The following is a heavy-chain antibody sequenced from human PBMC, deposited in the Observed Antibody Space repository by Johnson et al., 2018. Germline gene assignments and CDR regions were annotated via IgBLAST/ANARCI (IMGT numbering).Heavy chain of an antibody. D-gene: IGHD1-26*01. V-gene: IGHV3-30*03. CDR1: GFTFRNYG. CDR2: LLYDGSDK. J-gene: IGHJ4*02. Sequence: QVQLVQSGGGVVQPGRSLRLSCAASGFTFRNYGMHWVRQAPGKGLEWVAILLYDGSDKYYADSVKGRFTISRDNSKNTLYLQRNSLRPEDTAVYYCATLRYSGSYYADYWGQGTLVTVSS. CDR3: ATLRYSGSYYADY.